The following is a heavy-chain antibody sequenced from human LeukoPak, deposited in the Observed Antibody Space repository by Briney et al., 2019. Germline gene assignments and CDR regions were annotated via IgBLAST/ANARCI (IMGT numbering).Heavy chain of an antibody. Sequence: PGGSLRLSCAASGFTFSSYAMSWVRQDPGKGLEWVSAIGGSGGSTYYADSVKGRFTISRDNSKNTLYLQMNSLRAEDTAVYYCARGTPSGWHGAVYWGQGTLVTVSS. J-gene: IGHJ4*02. CDR2: IGGSGGST. D-gene: IGHD6-19*01. V-gene: IGHV3-23*01. CDR1: GFTFSSYA. CDR3: ARGTPSGWHGAVY.